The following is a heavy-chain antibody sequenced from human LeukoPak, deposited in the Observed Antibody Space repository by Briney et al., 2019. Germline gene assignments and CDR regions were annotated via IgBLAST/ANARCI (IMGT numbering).Heavy chain of an antibody. CDR1: GDTFSSYA. J-gene: IGHJ4*02. V-gene: IGHV1-69*04. D-gene: IGHD5-18*01. CDR2: IIPILGIA. CDR3: AVLGGYNYASEYFDS. Sequence: GSSVKVSCKASGDTFSSYAISWVRQAPGQGLEWMGRIIPILGIANYAQKFQGRVTITADISTSTAYMELSSLRSEDTAVYYCAVLGGYNYASEYFDSWGQGTLVTVSS.